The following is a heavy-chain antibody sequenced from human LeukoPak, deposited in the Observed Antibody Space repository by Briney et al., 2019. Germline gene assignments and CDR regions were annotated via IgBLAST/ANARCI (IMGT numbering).Heavy chain of an antibody. CDR3: TRDSGYNAFDI. CDR2: IKEDGTAK. CDR1: GFTFSSSW. V-gene: IGHV3-7*01. J-gene: IGHJ3*02. Sequence: PGGSLRLSCAASGFTFSSSWMAWVRQAPGKGLEWVGNIKEDGTAKNYVVSVRGRFIISRDNAKNSLYLQMNSLRGEDTAVYYCTRDSGYNAFDIWGQGTMVTVSS. D-gene: IGHD5-12*01.